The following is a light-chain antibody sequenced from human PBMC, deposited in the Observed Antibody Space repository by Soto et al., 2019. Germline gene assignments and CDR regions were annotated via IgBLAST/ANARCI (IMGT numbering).Light chain of an antibody. CDR1: QSFRGL. V-gene: IGKV3-20*01. CDR3: RQYGRSLGFA. CDR2: GAS. J-gene: IGKJ4*01. Sequence: EVVLTQSPVTLSLSPGERATLSCRASQSFRGLLAWYQQKPGQAPRLLIYGASSRATGIPDRFSGSGSGTDFTLTINRLEPEDFAVYYCRQYGRSLGFAFGGGTKVEMK.